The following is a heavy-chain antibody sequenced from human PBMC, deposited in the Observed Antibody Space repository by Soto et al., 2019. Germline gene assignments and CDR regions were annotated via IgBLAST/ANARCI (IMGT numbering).Heavy chain of an antibody. J-gene: IGHJ4*02. CDR3: ATTGNYGSGTSFRVDY. D-gene: IGHD3-10*01. Sequence: ASVKVSCKASGYTFTGYYVHWVRQAPGQGLEWMGWINPNSGGTIYPQKFQGRVTMTRDTSISTAYMELSSLRFDDTAVYYCATTGNYGSGTSFRVDYWGQGTLVTVSS. CDR1: GYTFTGYY. CDR2: INPNSGGT. V-gene: IGHV1-2*02.